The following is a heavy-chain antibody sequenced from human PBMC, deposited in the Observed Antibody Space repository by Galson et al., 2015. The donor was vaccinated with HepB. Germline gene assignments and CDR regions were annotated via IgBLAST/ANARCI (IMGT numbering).Heavy chain of an antibody. CDR2: ISYDGSNK. D-gene: IGHD6-19*01. Sequence: SLRLSCAASGFTFSSYAMHWVRQAPGKGLEWVAVISYDGSNKYYADSVKGRFTISGDNSKNTLYLQMNSLRAEDTAVYYGARDGLKVAGIGWVDYWGQGTLVTVSS. CDR1: GFTFSSYA. CDR3: ARDGLKVAGIGWVDY. J-gene: IGHJ4*02. V-gene: IGHV3-30*04.